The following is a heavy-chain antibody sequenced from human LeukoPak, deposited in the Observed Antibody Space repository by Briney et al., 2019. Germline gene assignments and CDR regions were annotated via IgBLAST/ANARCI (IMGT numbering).Heavy chain of an antibody. CDR1: GYTFTSYD. D-gene: IGHD2-2*01. J-gene: IGHJ4*02. Sequence: ASVKVSCKASGYTFTSYDINWVRQATGQGLEWMGWMNPNSGNTGYAQKFQGRVTMTRNTSISTAYMELSSLRSEDTVVYYCARELTLIVVVPAAMGNWGQGTLVTVSS. CDR3: ARELTLIVVVPAAMGN. CDR2: MNPNSGNT. V-gene: IGHV1-8*01.